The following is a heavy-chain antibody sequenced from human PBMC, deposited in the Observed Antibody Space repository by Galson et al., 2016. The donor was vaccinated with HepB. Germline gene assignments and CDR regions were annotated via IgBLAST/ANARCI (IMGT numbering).Heavy chain of an antibody. V-gene: IGHV3-21*01. CDR2: ISSSSTYI. CDR3: ARDNEDYRMDY. D-gene: IGHD4-11*01. J-gene: IGHJ4*02. CDR1: GFTFSSYT. Sequence: SLRLSCAASGFTFSSYTMNWVRRSPGKGLEWVSSISSSSTYIHYEDSVQGRFTISRDNAKTSLYLQMNSLRAEETALYDCARDNEDYRMDYWGQGTLVLASS.